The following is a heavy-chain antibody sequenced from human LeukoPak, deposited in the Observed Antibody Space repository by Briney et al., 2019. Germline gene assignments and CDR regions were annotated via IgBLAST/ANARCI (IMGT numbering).Heavy chain of an antibody. CDR1: GFTFSSYD. J-gene: IGHJ5*01. Sequence: GGSLRLSCAASGFTFSSYDMSWVRQAPGKGLEWVSAISGSGGSTYYADSVKGRFTISRDNSKSTLYLQMNSLRAEDTAVYYCAKDRHAPGRYCSSTTCFPFDSWGQGTLVTVSS. CDR3: AKDRHAPGRYCSSTTCFPFDS. V-gene: IGHV3-23*01. D-gene: IGHD2-2*01. CDR2: ISGSGGST.